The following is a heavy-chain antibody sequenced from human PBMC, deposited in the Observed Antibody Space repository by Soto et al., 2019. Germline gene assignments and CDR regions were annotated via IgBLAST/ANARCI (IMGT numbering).Heavy chain of an antibody. V-gene: IGHV3-74*01. D-gene: IGHD1-7*01. CDR3: ARSLPGTYGAFDL. Sequence: GGSLRLSCAASEFAFRSYWMHWVRQSPGKGLVWVSRISGDGSSTTYADSVRGRFTISRDNAKNTVYLQMDSLRAEDTAVYYCARSLPGTYGAFDLWGQGTMVTVSS. CDR2: ISGDGSST. CDR1: EFAFRSYW. J-gene: IGHJ3*01.